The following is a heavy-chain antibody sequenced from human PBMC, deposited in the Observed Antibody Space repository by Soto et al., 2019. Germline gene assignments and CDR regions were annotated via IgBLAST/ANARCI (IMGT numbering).Heavy chain of an antibody. V-gene: IGHV1-2*02. CDR1: GYTFTDFY. Sequence: QEQLVQSGTEVKKPGASVTVSCKSSGYTFTDFYLHWLRQAPGQGLEWVGWINPKTGDTKSSQKFQGRVPMSRDTSVSTAYIDLTSLPSDDTAMYYCATGTNGTTGWYHPWGQGTRVTVSS. D-gene: IGHD1-1*01. CDR3: ATGTNGTTGWYHP. CDR2: INPKTGDT. J-gene: IGHJ5*02.